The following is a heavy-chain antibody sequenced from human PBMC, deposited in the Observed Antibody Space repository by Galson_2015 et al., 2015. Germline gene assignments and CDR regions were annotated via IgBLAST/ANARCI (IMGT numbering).Heavy chain of an antibody. CDR3: ARDRGGYDYLNNWYFDL. D-gene: IGHD5-12*01. J-gene: IGHJ2*01. Sequence: SLRLSCAASGFTFSSYSMNWVRQAPGKGLEWVSSISSSSSYIYYADSVKGRFTISRDNAKSSLYLQMNSLRAEDTAVYYCARDRGGYDYLNNWYFDLWGRGTLVTVSS. CDR1: GFTFSSYS. CDR2: ISSSSSYI. V-gene: IGHV3-21*01.